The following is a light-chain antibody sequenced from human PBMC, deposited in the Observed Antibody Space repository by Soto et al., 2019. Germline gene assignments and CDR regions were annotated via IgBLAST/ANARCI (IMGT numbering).Light chain of an antibody. CDR1: QSVSSY. CDR2: NAS. V-gene: IGKV3-11*01. J-gene: IGKJ4*01. CDR3: QQRSDWPST. Sequence: EIVLTQSPATLSLSPGERATLTCRASQSVSSYLAWYQHKPGQAPRLPIYNASNRATGIPARFSGSGSGTDFILSISCLEPDVFAVYYCQQRSDWPSTYGGETKVQIK.